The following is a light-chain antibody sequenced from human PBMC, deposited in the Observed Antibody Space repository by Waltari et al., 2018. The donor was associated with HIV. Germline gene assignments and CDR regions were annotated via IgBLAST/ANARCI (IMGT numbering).Light chain of an antibody. CDR1: SGHSRYA. J-gene: IGLJ2*01. V-gene: IGLV4-69*01. CDR2: LNGDGRN. Sequence: QLVLTQSPSASASLGASVKLTCTLSSGHSRYAIAWHHQQPEKGPRFLMRLNGDGRNITGDGIPDRFSGSSSGTERYLTISSLQSDDEADYYCQTWGTGFLVFGGGTKLTVL. CDR3: QTWGTGFLV.